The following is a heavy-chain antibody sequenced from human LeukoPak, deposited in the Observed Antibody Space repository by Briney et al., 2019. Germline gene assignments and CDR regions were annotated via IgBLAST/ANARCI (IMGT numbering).Heavy chain of an antibody. CDR3: AKRYCSSTSCSFLDY. Sequence: GGSLRLSCAASGFTFSSYAMSWVRQAPGKGLEWVSTISGSGGSTYYADSMKGRFTISRDNSKNTLYLQMNSLRAEDTAVYYCAKRYCSSTSCSFLDYWGQGTLVTVSS. D-gene: IGHD2-2*01. CDR1: GFTFSSYA. J-gene: IGHJ4*02. V-gene: IGHV3-23*01. CDR2: ISGSGGST.